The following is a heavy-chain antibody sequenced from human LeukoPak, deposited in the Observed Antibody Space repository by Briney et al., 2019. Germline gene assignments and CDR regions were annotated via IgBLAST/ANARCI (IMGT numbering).Heavy chain of an antibody. Sequence: SSETLSLTCTVSGGSINNYYWSWIRQPAGKGLEWIGRIYSSGSTHYNPSLKSRVTISVDTSKNQFSLKLTSVTAADTAVYYCARGGKWLYYFDYWGQGTLVTVSS. CDR2: IYSSGST. CDR1: GGSINNYY. V-gene: IGHV4-4*07. D-gene: IGHD6-19*01. J-gene: IGHJ4*02. CDR3: ARGGKWLYYFDY.